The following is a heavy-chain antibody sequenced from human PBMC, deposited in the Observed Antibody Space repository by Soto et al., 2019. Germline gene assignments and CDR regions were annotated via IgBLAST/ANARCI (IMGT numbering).Heavy chain of an antibody. CDR1: GFTFSSYG. J-gene: IGHJ5*02. D-gene: IGHD4-17*01. V-gene: IGHV3-30*18. CDR2: ISYHGNDK. CDR3: AKDLLHNTLTPCGS. Sequence: QVQLVESGGGVVQPGRSLRLSCAASGFTFSSYGMHWVRQAPGKGLEWVAGISYHGNDKYYADSVKGRFTISRDNFKSTLYLQMSSLRAEDKGIYFCAKDLLHNTLTPCGSWGEGTLVTVSS.